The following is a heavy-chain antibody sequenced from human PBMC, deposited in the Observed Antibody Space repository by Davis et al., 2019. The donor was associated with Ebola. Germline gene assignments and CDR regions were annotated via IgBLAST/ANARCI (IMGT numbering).Heavy chain of an antibody. CDR3: ARDGLVLWFDP. D-gene: IGHD6-6*01. Sequence: GESLKISCAASGFTFSSYWMSWVRQAPGKGLEWVANIKQDGSEKYYVDSVKCRFTISRDNAKNSLYLQMNSLRAEDTAVYYCARDGLVLWFDPWGQGTLVTVSS. CDR2: IKQDGSEK. V-gene: IGHV3-7*01. CDR1: GFTFSSYW. J-gene: IGHJ5*02.